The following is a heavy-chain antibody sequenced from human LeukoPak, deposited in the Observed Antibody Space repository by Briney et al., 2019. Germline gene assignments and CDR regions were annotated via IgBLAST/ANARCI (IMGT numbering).Heavy chain of an antibody. CDR2: IYTSGST. CDR1: GGSISSYY. D-gene: IGHD4-17*01. J-gene: IGHJ4*02. V-gene: IGHV4-4*07. CDR3: ARGTEQAPVTSFDY. Sequence: SETLSLTCTVSGGSISSYYWSWIRQPAGKGLEWIGRIYTSGSTNYNPSLKSRVTISVDTSKNQFSLKLSSVTAADTAVYYCARGTEQAPVTSFDYWGQGTLVTVSS.